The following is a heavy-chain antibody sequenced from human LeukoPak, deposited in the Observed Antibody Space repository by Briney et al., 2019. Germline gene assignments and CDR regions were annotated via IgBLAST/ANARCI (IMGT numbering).Heavy chain of an antibody. Sequence: KAGGSLRLSCAASGFTFSSYSMNWVRQAPGKGLEWVSSISSSSSYIYYADSVKGRFTISRDNAKNSFYLQMNSLRAEDTAVYYCARDGSGDGDSPDYWGQGTLVTVSS. CDR2: ISSSSSYI. CDR1: GFTFSSYS. V-gene: IGHV3-21*01. J-gene: IGHJ4*02. D-gene: IGHD4-17*01. CDR3: ARDGSGDGDSPDY.